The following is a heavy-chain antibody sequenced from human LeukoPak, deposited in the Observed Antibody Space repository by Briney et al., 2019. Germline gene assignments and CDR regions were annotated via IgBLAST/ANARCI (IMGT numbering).Heavy chain of an antibody. V-gene: IGHV3-43*02. CDR3: AKDQGASGWGAFDY. J-gene: IGHJ4*02. CDR2: ISGDGGTT. Sequence: GGSLRLSCAASGTTFEDYAMHWVRHAPGKGLEWVSFISGDGGTTYYADSVKGRFTISRDNSKTSLYLQMNSLRTEDTALYYCAKDQGASGWGAFDYWGQGTLVTVSS. D-gene: IGHD6-19*01. CDR1: GTTFEDYA.